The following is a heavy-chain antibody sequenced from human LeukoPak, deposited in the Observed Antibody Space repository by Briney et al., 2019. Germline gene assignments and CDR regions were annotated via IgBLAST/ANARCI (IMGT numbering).Heavy chain of an antibody. V-gene: IGHV3-23*01. CDR3: VKTSNDILTGWYSFDH. CDR2: TSGSGRTT. Sequence: QTGGSLRLSCAVSGFPFSSHAMSWVRQTPGRGLEWVSATSGSGRTTYYAESVEGRFTISRDNSKNMLYLQMNSLRAEDTALYYCVKTSNDILTGWYSFDHWGQGTQVTVSS. D-gene: IGHD3-9*01. J-gene: IGHJ4*02. CDR1: GFPFSSHA.